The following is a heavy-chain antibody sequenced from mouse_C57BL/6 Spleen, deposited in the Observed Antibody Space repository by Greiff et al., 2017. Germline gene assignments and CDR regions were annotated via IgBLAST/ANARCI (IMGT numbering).Heavy chain of an antibody. CDR3: ARLDYGSSWYFDV. Sequence: QVQLKQSGPELVKPGASVKISCKASGYAFSSSWMNWVKQRPGKGLEWIGRIYPGDGDTNYNGKFKGKASLTADKSSSTAYMQLSSLTSEDSAVYFCARLDYGSSWYFDVWGTGTTVTVSS. J-gene: IGHJ1*03. CDR1: GYAFSSSW. V-gene: IGHV1-82*01. CDR2: IYPGDGDT. D-gene: IGHD1-1*01.